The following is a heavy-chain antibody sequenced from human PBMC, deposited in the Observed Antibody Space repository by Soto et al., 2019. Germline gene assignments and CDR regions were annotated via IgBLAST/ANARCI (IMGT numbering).Heavy chain of an antibody. V-gene: IGHV4-34*01. Sequence: QVQLQQWGAGLLKPSETLSLTCAVYGGSFSGYYWSWIRQPPGKGLEWIGEINHSGSTNYNPSLKSRVTISVDTSKTQFSLKLSSVTAADTAVYYCASTPILFRYYYYYMDVWGKGTTVTVSS. CDR3: ASTPILFRYYYYYMDV. CDR2: INHSGST. J-gene: IGHJ6*03. D-gene: IGHD2-15*01. CDR1: GGSFSGYY.